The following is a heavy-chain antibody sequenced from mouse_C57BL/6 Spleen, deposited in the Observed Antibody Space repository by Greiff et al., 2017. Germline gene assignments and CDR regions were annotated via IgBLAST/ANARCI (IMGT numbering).Heavy chain of an antibody. CDR2: ILPGRGST. V-gene: IGHV1-9*01. CDR1: GYTFTGYW. Sequence: QVQLQQSGAELMKPGASVKLSCKATGYTFTGYWIEWVKQRPGHGLEWIGEILPGRGSTNYNEKFKGKATFTADTSSNTAYMQLSSLTTEDSAIYYCARGAYYDYDGYAMDYWGQGTSVTVSS. J-gene: IGHJ4*01. D-gene: IGHD2-4*01. CDR3: ARGAYYDYDGYAMDY.